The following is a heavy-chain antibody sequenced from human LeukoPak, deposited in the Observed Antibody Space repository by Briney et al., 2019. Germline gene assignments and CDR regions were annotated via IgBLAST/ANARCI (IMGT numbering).Heavy chain of an antibody. CDR1: GFTFSSYS. CDR2: INSDGSST. D-gene: IGHD3-3*01. Sequence: GGSLRLSCAASGFTFSSYSMNWVRQAPGKGLVWVSRINSDGSSTSYADSVKGRFTISRDNAKNTLYLQMNSLRAEDTAVYYCARETKIAFGVVIPFDYWGQGTLVTVSS. V-gene: IGHV3-74*01. CDR3: ARETKIAFGVVIPFDY. J-gene: IGHJ4*02.